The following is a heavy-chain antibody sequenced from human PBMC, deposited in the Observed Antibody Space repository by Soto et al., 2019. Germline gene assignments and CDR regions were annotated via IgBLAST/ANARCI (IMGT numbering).Heavy chain of an antibody. CDR2: MNPNSGNT. D-gene: IGHD3-10*01. CDR3: ARRFGKRVIYYMDV. V-gene: IGHV1-8*01. J-gene: IGHJ6*03. CDR1: GYTFTSYD. Sequence: ASVKVSCKASGYTFTSYDINWVRQATGQGLEWMGWMNPNSGNTGYAQKFQGRVTMTRNTSISTAYMELSSLRSEDTAVYYCARRFGKRVIYYMDVWGKGTMVTVSS.